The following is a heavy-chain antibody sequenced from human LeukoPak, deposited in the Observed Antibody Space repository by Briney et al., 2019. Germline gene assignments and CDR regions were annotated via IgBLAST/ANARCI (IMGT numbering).Heavy chain of an antibody. CDR2: ISAYNNNT. V-gene: IGHV1-18*01. D-gene: IGHD6-6*01. J-gene: IGHJ4*02. Sequence: ASVKVSCKASVYTFISYDFSWGRQAPGQGLEWMGWISAYNNNTNYAQKLQGRVTMTTDTSTSTAYMELRSLRSDDTAVYYCARGEAPTFQDYWGQGTLVTVSS. CDR1: VYTFISYD. CDR3: ARGEAPTFQDY.